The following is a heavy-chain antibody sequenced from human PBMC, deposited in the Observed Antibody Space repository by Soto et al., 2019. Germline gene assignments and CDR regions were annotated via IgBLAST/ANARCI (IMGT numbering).Heavy chain of an antibody. CDR1: GYTFTSYY. CDR2: INPSGGST. CDR3: ASRIAVAVAFDY. J-gene: IGHJ4*02. D-gene: IGHD6-19*01. Sequence: ASVKVSCKASGYTFTSYYMHWVRQAPGQGLEWMGIINPSGGSTSYAQKFQGRVTMTRDTSTSTVYMELSSLRSEDTAVYYCASRIAVAVAFDYWGQGTLVTVSS. V-gene: IGHV1-46*03.